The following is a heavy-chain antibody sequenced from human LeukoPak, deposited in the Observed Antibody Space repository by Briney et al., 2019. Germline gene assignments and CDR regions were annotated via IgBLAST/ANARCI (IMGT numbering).Heavy chain of an antibody. D-gene: IGHD5-12*01. CDR3: AKDIQTWPRFPDY. CDR1: GFTFSSYA. V-gene: IGHV3-23*01. J-gene: IGHJ4*02. Sequence: GGSLRLSCAASGFTFSSYAMSWVRQAPGKGLEWVSGISDSGSTAFYADSVKGRFTSSRDNPKSTLYLQMNSLGAEDTAVYYCAKDIQTWPRFPDYWGQGTLVTVSS. CDR2: ISDSGSTA.